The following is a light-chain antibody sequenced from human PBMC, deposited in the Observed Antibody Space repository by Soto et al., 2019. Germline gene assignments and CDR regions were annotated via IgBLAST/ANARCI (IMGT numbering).Light chain of an antibody. Sequence: DIVLTQSPGTLSLSPGERATLSCRASQSMSNRYLAWYHQKPGQAPRLLIYGTSNRASGIPDRFSGSGSGTDFTLTISRLDPEDFALYYCQQYTNSPPMSTFGQGTRLEI. J-gene: IGKJ2*01. V-gene: IGKV3-20*01. CDR1: QSMSNRY. CDR2: GTS. CDR3: QQYTNSPPMST.